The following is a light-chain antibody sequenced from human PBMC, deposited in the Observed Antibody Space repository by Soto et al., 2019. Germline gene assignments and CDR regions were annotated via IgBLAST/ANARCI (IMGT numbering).Light chain of an antibody. CDR1: HSDVGSYNL. CDR2: EVS. Sequence: QSVLTQPASVSGSPGQSITISCTGTHSDVGSYNLVSWYQQHPGKATKVIIYEVSERPSGVSDRFSGSKSGNTASLMISWLQAEDEADYYCCSYAGSTTQTYVFGSGTKVTVL. CDR3: CSYAGSTTQTYV. V-gene: IGLV2-23*02. J-gene: IGLJ1*01.